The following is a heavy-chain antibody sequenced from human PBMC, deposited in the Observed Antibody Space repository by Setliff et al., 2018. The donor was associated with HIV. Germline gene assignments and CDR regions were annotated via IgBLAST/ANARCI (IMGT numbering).Heavy chain of an antibody. D-gene: IGHD1-1*01. CDR1: GFTFTTYW. CDR3: AGSRGYFVQAD. V-gene: IGHV3-7*01. CDR2: INQNGREK. J-gene: IGHJ4*02. Sequence: GGSLRLSCAASGFTFTTYWMSWVRQSPGKGLEWVANINQNGREKYYVDSVKGRFSISRDNTKNLLYLEMNSLRAEDAAVYYCAGSRGYFVQADWGQGTLVTVSS.